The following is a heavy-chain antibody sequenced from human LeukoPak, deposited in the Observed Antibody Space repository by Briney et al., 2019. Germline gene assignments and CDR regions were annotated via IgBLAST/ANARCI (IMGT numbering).Heavy chain of an antibody. Sequence: GGSLRLSCAASGFTFSNYAMHWVRQAPGKGLEWVAVTSYDGTSKYYADSVKGRFTISRDNSKNTLYLQLNSLRAEDTAVYYCTRVVYYGSGSYGGFDYWGQGTLVTVSS. J-gene: IGHJ4*02. CDR1: GFTFSNYA. CDR2: TSYDGTSK. D-gene: IGHD3-10*01. CDR3: TRVVYYGSGSYGGFDY. V-gene: IGHV3-30-3*01.